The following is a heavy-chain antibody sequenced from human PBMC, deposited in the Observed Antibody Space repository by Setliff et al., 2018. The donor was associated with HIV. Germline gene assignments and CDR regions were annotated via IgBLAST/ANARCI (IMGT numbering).Heavy chain of an antibody. J-gene: IGHJ6*03. CDR1: GGSISSGAYY. Sequence: KTSETLSLTCTVSGGSISSGAYYWTWIRQQPGKGLEWIGYIYHSGITYYNPSLKSRINISVDTSKNQFSLNLSSVTAADTAVYFCARASGDAYRHPRDYNYYYMDVWGKGDMVTVSS. CDR3: ARASGDAYRHPRDYNYYYMDV. V-gene: IGHV4-31*03. D-gene: IGHD4-4*01. CDR2: IYHSGIT.